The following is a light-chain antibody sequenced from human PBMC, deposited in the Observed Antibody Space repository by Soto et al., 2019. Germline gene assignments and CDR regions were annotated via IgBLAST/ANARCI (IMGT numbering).Light chain of an antibody. V-gene: IGLV2-14*01. J-gene: IGLJ2*01. Sequence: QSALTQPASVXGSXXXXXXISCTGTSSDVGGYNYVSWYQQHPGKAPKLMIYDVSNRPSGVSNRFSGSKSGNTASLTISGLQAEDEADYYCSSYTSSSTLVFGGGTKLTVL. CDR3: SSYTSSSTLV. CDR2: DVS. CDR1: SSDVGGYNY.